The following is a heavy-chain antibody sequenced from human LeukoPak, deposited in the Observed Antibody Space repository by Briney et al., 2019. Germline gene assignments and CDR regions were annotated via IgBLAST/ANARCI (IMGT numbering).Heavy chain of an antibody. Sequence: GESLKISFKGSGYSFTSYWIGWARQMPGKGLEGMGIIYPGDSDTRYSPSFQGQVTISADKSISTAYLQWSSLKASDTAMYYCARHPYGSGSYFPNWFDPWGQGTLVTVSS. CDR3: ARHPYGSGSYFPNWFDP. D-gene: IGHD3-10*01. J-gene: IGHJ5*02. CDR2: IYPGDSDT. V-gene: IGHV5-51*01. CDR1: GYSFTSYW.